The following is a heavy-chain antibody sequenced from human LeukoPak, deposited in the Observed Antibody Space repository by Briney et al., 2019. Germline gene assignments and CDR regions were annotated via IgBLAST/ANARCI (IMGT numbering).Heavy chain of an antibody. CDR3: AQGSGQYFNY. CDR2: IKSETAGGTT. D-gene: IGHD2-15*01. Sequence: AGGSLRLSCAVSGLTVSNIWMNWVRQAPGKRLEWVGRIKSETAGGTTDFAAPVKGRFTISRDDSKNTLFLQLNSLTSDDTAVYYCAQGSGQYFNYWGQGTLVTVSS. CDR1: GLTVSNIW. J-gene: IGHJ4*02. V-gene: IGHV3-15*07.